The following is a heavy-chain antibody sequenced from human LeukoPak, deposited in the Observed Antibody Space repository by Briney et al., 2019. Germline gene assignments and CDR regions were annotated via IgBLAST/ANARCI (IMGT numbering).Heavy chain of an antibody. CDR3: ARSKKTTVTRKPFDY. V-gene: IGHV4-34*01. D-gene: IGHD4-17*01. CDR1: GGSFSGYY. J-gene: IGHJ4*02. CDR2: IYHSGST. Sequence: SETLSLTCAVYGGSFSGYYWSWIRQPPGKGLEWIGEIYHSGSTNYNPSLKSRVTISVDTSKNQFSLKLSSVTAADTAVYYCARSKKTTVTRKPFDYWGQGTLVTVSS.